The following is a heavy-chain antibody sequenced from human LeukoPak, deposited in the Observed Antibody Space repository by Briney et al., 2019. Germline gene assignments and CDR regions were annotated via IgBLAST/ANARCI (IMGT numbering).Heavy chain of an antibody. V-gene: IGHV4-59*01. CDR1: GGSISSYY. J-gene: IGHJ5*02. CDR2: IYYSGST. Sequence: SETLSLTCTVSGGSISSYYWSWIRQPPGKGLEWIGYIYYSGSTNYNPSLKSRVAISVDTSKKQFSLKLRSVTAADTAVYYCARTVAVASTCDWFDPWGQGTLVTVSS. D-gene: IGHD6-19*01. CDR3: ARTVAVASTCDWFDP.